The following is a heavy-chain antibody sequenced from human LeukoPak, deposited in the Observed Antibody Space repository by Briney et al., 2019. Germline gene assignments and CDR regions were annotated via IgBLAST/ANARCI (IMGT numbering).Heavy chain of an antibody. CDR3: ARVAGGTTFDY. Sequence: GGSLRLSCAASGFRFSSYWMHWVRQAPGKGLVGVSCINTDGSTTSHADSVKGRFTISRDTAKNILYLQMNSLRAEDTAVYYCARVAGGTTFDYWGQGALVSVSS. J-gene: IGHJ4*02. V-gene: IGHV3-74*01. D-gene: IGHD6-13*01. CDR1: GFRFSSYW. CDR2: INTDGSTT.